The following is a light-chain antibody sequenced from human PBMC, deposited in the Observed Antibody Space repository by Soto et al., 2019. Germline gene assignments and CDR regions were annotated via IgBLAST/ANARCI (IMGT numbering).Light chain of an antibody. CDR2: DDA. J-gene: IGLJ2*01. CDR3: QVWDANTDHVV. Sequence: SYELTQPPSVSVAPGQTARLTCGGSNNGSKTVHWYQQKPGQAPVLVVYDDADRPSGIPERFSGSNSGNTAALTISRVEAGHEADYYCQVWDANTDHVVFGGGTKLTVL. CDR1: NNGSKT. V-gene: IGLV3-21*02.